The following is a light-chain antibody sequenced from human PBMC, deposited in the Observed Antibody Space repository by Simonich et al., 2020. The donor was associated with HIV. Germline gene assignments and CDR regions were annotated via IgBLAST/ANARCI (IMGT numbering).Light chain of an antibody. CDR2: AAS. CDR3: QQLNSYPPFT. V-gene: IGKV1-9*01. CDR1: QGISSY. Sequence: IQLTQFPSFLSASVGDRVTITCRASQGISSYLNWYQQKPGKAPNLLTYAASTLQSGVPSRCSGSGSGTEFTLTISSLQPEDFATYYCQQLNSYPPFTFGPGTKVDIK. J-gene: IGKJ3*01.